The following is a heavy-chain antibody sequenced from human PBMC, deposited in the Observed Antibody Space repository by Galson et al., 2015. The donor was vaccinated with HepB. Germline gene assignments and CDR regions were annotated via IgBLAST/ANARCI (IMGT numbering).Heavy chain of an antibody. CDR2: ISYDGSNK. Sequence: SLRLSCAASGFTFSSYGMHWVRQAPGKGLEWVAVISYDGSNKYYADSVKGRFTISRDNSKNTLYLQMNSLRAEDTAVYYCAKDLYYSSSFKYYYYGMDVWGQGTTVTVSS. CDR3: AKDLYYSSSFKYYYYGMDV. V-gene: IGHV3-30*18. CDR1: GFTFSSYG. D-gene: IGHD6-6*01. J-gene: IGHJ6*02.